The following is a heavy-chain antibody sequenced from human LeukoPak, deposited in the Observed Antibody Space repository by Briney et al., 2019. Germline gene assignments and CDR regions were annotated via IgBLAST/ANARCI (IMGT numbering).Heavy chain of an antibody. CDR3: AKNRGSSCYSALDC. V-gene: IGHV3-9*01. Sequence: GGSLRLSCAASGFTFDDYAMHWVRQAPGKGLEWVSGISWNSGSIGYADSVKGRFTISRDNAKNSLYLQMNSLRAEDTAIYYCAKNRGSSCYSALDCWGQGTLVTVSS. D-gene: IGHD2-15*01. CDR2: ISWNSGSI. CDR1: GFTFDDYA. J-gene: IGHJ4*02.